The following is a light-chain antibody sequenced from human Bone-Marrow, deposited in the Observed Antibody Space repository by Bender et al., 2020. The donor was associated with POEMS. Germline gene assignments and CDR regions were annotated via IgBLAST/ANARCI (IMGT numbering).Light chain of an antibody. Sequence: SYVLTQPPSVSVAPGQTASITCGGNNIVSKSVHWYQQKPGQAPVLVVYDDTDRPSGIPERFSGSNSGNTATLTISRVEAGDEADYYCQVWDSTSDLVVFGGGTKLTVL. CDR3: QVWDSTSDLVV. J-gene: IGLJ2*01. CDR1: NIVSKS. V-gene: IGLV3-21*02. CDR2: DDT.